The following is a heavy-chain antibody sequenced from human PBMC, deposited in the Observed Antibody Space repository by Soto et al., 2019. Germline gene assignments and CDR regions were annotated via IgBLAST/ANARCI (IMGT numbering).Heavy chain of an antibody. V-gene: IGHV7-4-1*01. D-gene: IGHD6-13*01. CDR3: ARGFPRIAAAGRRPELGFDP. Sequence: QVQLVQSGSELKKPGASVKVSCKASGYTFTSYAMNWVRQAPGQGLEWMGWINTNTGNPTYAQGFTGRFVFSLDTSVSTAYLQICSLKAEDTAVYYCARGFPRIAAAGRRPELGFDPWGQGTLVTVSS. J-gene: IGHJ5*02. CDR1: GYTFTSYA. CDR2: INTNTGNP.